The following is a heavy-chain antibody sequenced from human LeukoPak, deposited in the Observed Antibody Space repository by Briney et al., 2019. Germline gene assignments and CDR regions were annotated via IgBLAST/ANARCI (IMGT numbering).Heavy chain of an antibody. CDR2: IYYSGST. D-gene: IGHD1-26*01. CDR1: DGSISNYY. Sequence: SETLSLTCSVFDGSISNYYWGWIRQPPGKGLEWIGSIYYSGSTYYNPSLKSRVTISVDTSKNQFSLKLSSVTAADTAVYYCARIVGASDYWGQGTLVTVSS. J-gene: IGHJ4*02. CDR3: ARIVGASDY. V-gene: IGHV4-39*01.